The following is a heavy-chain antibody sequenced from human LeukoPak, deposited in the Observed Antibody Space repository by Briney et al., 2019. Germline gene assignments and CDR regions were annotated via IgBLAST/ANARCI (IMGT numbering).Heavy chain of an antibody. Sequence: GGSLRLSCAASGFTFSSYSMNWVRQAPGKGLEWVSSISSSSSYIYYADSVKGRFTISRDNAKNSLYLQMNSLRAEDTAVYYCARWGSLTLIDAFDIWGQGTMVTVS. V-gene: IGHV3-21*01. CDR3: ARWGSLTLIDAFDI. CDR2: ISSSSSYI. CDR1: GFTFSSYS. D-gene: IGHD3-9*01. J-gene: IGHJ3*02.